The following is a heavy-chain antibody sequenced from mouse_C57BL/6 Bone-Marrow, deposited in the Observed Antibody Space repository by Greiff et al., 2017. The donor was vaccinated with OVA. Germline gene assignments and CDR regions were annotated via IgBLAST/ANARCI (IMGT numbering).Heavy chain of an antibody. CDR2: ISSGSSTI. D-gene: IGHD1-1*01. CDR3: ARRDYYGSSWFAY. V-gene: IGHV5-17*01. CDR1: GFTFSDYG. Sequence: EVKLMESGGGLVKPGGSLKLSCAASGFTFSDYGMHWVRQAPEKGLEWVAYISSGSSTIYYADTVKGRFTLSRDNAKNTLFLQMTSLRSEDTAMDYCARRDYYGSSWFAYWGQGTLVTVSA. J-gene: IGHJ3*01.